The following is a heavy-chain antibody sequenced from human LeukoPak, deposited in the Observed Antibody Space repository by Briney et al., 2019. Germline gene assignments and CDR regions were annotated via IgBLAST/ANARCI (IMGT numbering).Heavy chain of an antibody. CDR3: ATDSSGWYSFDY. J-gene: IGHJ4*02. V-gene: IGHV1-8*02. CDR2: MNPNSGNT. Sequence: ASVKVSCKASGGTFSSYAISWVRQATGQGLEWMGRMNPNSGNTGYAQKFQGRVTMTRNTSISTAYMELSSLRSEDTAVYYCATDSSGWYSFDYWGQGTLVTVSS. D-gene: IGHD6-19*01. CDR1: GGTFSSYA.